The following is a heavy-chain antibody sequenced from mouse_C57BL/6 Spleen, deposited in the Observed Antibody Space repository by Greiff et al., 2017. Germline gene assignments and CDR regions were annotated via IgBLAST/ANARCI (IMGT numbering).Heavy chain of an antibody. V-gene: IGHV5-6*01. Sequence: DVHLVEPGGDLVKPGGSLKLSCAASGFTFSSYGMSWVRQTPDKRLEWVATISSGGSYTYYPDSMKGRYTISRDNATNTLYLQMSSLKSEDTAMYYCARHANWDGFAYWGQGTLVTVSA. J-gene: IGHJ3*01. D-gene: IGHD4-1*01. CDR3: ARHANWDGFAY. CDR2: ISSGGSYT. CDR1: GFTFSSYG.